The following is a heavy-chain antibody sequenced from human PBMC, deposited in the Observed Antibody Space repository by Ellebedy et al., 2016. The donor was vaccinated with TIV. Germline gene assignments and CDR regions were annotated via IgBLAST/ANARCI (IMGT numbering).Heavy chain of an antibody. J-gene: IGHJ4*02. CDR3: AKDAITIFGVLPDY. D-gene: IGHD3-3*01. CDR1: GFTFSDTA. Sequence: GGSLRLSCAASGFTFSDTAMSWVRQAPGKGLEWVSAISGSGGSTYYADSVKGRFTSSRENSKSTLYLHMNSLRAEETAVYYCAKDAITIFGVLPDYWGQGTLVTVSS. V-gene: IGHV3-23*01. CDR2: ISGSGGST.